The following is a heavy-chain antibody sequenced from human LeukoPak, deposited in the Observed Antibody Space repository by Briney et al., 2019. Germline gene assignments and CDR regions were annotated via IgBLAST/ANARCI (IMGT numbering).Heavy chain of an antibody. J-gene: IGHJ3*02. D-gene: IGHD4-23*01. CDR1: GYIFTSYY. Sequence: VASVKVSCKASGYIFTSYYIHWVRQAPGQGLEWMGIINPSGGSTIYPQKFQGRVSMTRDTSTSTVYMELSSLRSEDTAVYYCGRVTLYAFDIWGQGTMVTVSS. V-gene: IGHV1-46*01. CDR3: GRVTLYAFDI. CDR2: INPSGGST.